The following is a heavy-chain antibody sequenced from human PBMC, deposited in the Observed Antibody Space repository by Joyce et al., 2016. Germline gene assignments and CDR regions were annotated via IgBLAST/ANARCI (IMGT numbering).Heavy chain of an antibody. CDR2: IANDGKDK. CDR3: AKDRETSAVLDF. J-gene: IGHJ4*02. Sequence: QAQLVESGGGVVQPGRSLRLSCAVSGFTFRSYGMHWVRQAPGKGREGGAVIANDGKDKNYADSVKCRFTVSRDNSKKILSLQMNSLRPEDTAVYYCAKDRETSAVLDFWGQGTPVTVSS. CDR1: GFTFRSYG. V-gene: IGHV3-30*18. D-gene: IGHD6-25*01.